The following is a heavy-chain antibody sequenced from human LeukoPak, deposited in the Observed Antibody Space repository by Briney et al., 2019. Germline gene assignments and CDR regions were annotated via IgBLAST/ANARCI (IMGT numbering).Heavy chain of an antibody. CDR2: MNPNSGKT. CDR3: ARGYSSWDHYDY. D-gene: IGHD6-13*01. J-gene: IGHJ4*02. V-gene: IGHV1-8*03. CDR1: GYTFTSYD. Sequence: ASVKVSCKASGYTFTSYDINWVRQATGQGLEWMGWMNPNSGKTGYAQKFQGRVTITRNTSISTAYMELSSLRSGDTAVYYCARGYSSWDHYDYWGQGTLVTVSS.